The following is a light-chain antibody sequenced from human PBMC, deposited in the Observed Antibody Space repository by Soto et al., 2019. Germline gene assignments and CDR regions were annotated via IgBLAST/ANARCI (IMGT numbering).Light chain of an antibody. J-gene: IGKJ1*01. CDR2: DAS. V-gene: IGKV3-11*01. CDR1: QSVSTY. Sequence: EIVLTQSPATLSLSPGERATLSCRASQSVSTYLSWYQQKPGQAHRLLIYDASKRATGIPVRFSCSGSGTDFTFTITSLEPEDFGVYYCQQRSNWPPTWTFGQGTKVDIK. CDR3: QQRSNWPPTWT.